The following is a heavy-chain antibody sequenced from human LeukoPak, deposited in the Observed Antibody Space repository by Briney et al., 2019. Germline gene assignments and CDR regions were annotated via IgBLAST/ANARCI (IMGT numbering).Heavy chain of an antibody. CDR3: ARALAYCGGDCLAGGWFDP. J-gene: IGHJ5*02. V-gene: IGHV4-4*02. CDR1: GGSISSSNW. D-gene: IGHD2-21*02. Sequence: SETLSLTCAVSGGSISSSNWWSWVRQPPGKGPEWIGEIYHSGSTNYNPSLKSRVTISVDKSKNQFSLKLSSVTAADTAVYYCARALAYCGGDCLAGGWFDPWGQGTLVTVSS. CDR2: IYHSGST.